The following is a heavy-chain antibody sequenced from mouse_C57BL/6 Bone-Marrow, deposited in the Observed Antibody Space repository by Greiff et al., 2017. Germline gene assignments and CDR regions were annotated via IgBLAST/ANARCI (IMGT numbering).Heavy chain of an antibody. CDR3: VRDSTEEGTRYYFDY. CDR2: IRSKSNNYAT. V-gene: IGHV10-1*01. D-gene: IGHD2-14*01. J-gene: IGHJ2*01. CDR1: GFSFNTYA. Sequence: EVQLQESGGGLVQPKGSLKLSCAASGFSFNTYAMNWVRQAPGKGLEWVARIRSKSNNYATYYDDSVKDRFTISRDDSKSMLYLQMNNLKTEDTAMYYCVRDSTEEGTRYYFDYWGQGTTLTVSS.